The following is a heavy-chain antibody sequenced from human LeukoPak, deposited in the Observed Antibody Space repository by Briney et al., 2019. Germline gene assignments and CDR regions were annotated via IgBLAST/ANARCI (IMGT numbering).Heavy chain of an antibody. Sequence: SSETLSLTCTVSGGSISSYYWSWIRQPPGKGLEWIGYIYYSGTTNYNPSLKSRVTISVDTSKNQFSLKLSSVTAADTAAYYCATRASTGRAFDIWGQGTMVTVSS. J-gene: IGHJ3*02. CDR3: ATRASTGRAFDI. CDR1: GGSISSYY. V-gene: IGHV4-59*08. CDR2: IYYSGTT. D-gene: IGHD1-14*01.